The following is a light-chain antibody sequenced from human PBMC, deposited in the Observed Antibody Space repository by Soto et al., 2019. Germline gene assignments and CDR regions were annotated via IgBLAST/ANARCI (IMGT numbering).Light chain of an antibody. CDR3: QQRSNWPPWT. V-gene: IGKV3-11*01. CDR2: DAS. CDR1: QSVSSS. Sequence: EIVLTQSPATLSLSPGERATLSCRASQSVSSSLAWYQQKPGQAPRLLLYDASNRATGIPARFSGSGAGTDFTLTISSLEPEDFAVYYGQQRSNWPPWTFGQGTKVEIK. J-gene: IGKJ1*01.